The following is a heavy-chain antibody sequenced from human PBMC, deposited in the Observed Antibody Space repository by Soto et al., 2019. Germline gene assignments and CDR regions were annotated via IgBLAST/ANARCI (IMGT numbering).Heavy chain of an antibody. D-gene: IGHD3-3*01. Sequence: QVQLQQWGAGLLKPSETLSLTCAVYGGSFSGYYWSWIRQPPGKGLAWIGEINHSGSTNYHPSLKSRVPLAVDTSKNQFSLKLSCAAAADTAVYYRARGSRGYRVVYYYGMDVWCQGTTDTVSS. CDR2: INHSGST. CDR3: ARGSRGYRVVYYYGMDV. J-gene: IGHJ6*02. V-gene: IGHV4-34*01. CDR1: GGSFSGYY.